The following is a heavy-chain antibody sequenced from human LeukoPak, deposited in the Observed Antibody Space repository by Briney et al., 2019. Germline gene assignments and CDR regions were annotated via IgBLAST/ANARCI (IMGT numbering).Heavy chain of an antibody. D-gene: IGHD6-19*01. CDR2: INPNSGGT. J-gene: IGHJ6*02. Sequence: ASVKVSCKASGYTFTGYYMHWVRQAPGQGLEWMGWINPNSGGTNYAQKFQGRVTMTRGTSTSTVYMELSSLRSEDTAVYYCARDRVAGTRAYYYYYYGMDVWGQGTTVTVSS. CDR1: GYTFTGYY. CDR3: ARDRVAGTRAYYYYYYGMDV. V-gene: IGHV1-2*02.